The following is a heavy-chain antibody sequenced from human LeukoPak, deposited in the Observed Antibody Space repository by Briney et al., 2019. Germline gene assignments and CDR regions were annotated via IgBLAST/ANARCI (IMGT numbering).Heavy chain of an antibody. V-gene: IGHV3-23*01. CDR3: AKGTMVRGDRDY. J-gene: IGHJ4*02. CDR2: ISGNGDTT. Sequence: GGSLRLSCAASGFTFSSYAMRWVRQPPGKGLEWVSAISGNGDTTYYADSVKGRFTISRDNSKNTLYLQMDSLRAEDTTVYYCAKGTMVRGDRDYWGQGTLVTVSS. CDR1: GFTFSSYA. D-gene: IGHD3-10*01.